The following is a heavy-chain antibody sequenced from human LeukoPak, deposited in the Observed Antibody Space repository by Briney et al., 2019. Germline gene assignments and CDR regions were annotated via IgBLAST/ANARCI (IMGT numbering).Heavy chain of an antibody. J-gene: IGHJ3*01. CDR1: GASISSSYW. Sequence: PSETLSLTCAGASISSSYWRSWVRQPPGKGLEWIGEIYHSGSTNYNPSLKTRVTISVDKSKNLFSLRLSSVTAADTAVYYCSRGAYYDVLTGSYSGNAFDVWGQGTMVTVSS. V-gene: IGHV4-4*02. CDR3: SRGAYYDVLTGSYSGNAFDV. D-gene: IGHD3-9*01. CDR2: IYHSGST.